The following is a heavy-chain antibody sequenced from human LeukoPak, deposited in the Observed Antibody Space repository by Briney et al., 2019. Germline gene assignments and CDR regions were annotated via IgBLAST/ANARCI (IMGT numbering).Heavy chain of an antibody. CDR3: ARAARREGYCSGGGCYYFGY. Sequence: ASVKVSCKASGYTFTGYYMHWVRQAPGQGLEWMGWINPNSGGTNYAQKFQGRVTMTRDTSISTAYMELSRLRSDDTAVYYCARAARREGYCSGGGCYYFGYWGQGTLVTVSS. D-gene: IGHD2-15*01. V-gene: IGHV1-2*02. CDR2: INPNSGGT. J-gene: IGHJ4*02. CDR1: GYTFTGYY.